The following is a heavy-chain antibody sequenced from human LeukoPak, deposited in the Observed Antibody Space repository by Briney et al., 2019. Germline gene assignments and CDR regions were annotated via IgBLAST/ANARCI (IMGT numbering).Heavy chain of an antibody. V-gene: IGHV4-34*01. Sequence: PSETLSLTCAVYGGSFSGYYWSWIRQPPGKGLEWTGSIDHSGSTYYNPSLKSRITISVDTSKNQFSLKLSSVTAADTAVYYCARGLLSGGNWFDPWGQGTRVTVSS. D-gene: IGHD6-25*01. J-gene: IGHJ5*02. CDR3: ARGLLSGGNWFDP. CDR1: GGSFSGYY. CDR2: IDHSGST.